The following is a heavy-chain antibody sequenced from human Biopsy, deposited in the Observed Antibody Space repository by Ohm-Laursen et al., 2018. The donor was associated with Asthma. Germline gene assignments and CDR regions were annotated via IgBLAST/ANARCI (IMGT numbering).Heavy chain of an antibody. CDR3: ARGDSSNWSHHYFDY. D-gene: IGHD3-22*01. Sequence: SLRLSCTASGFAVSGDHMFWVRQAPGKGLEWVSVIYSGGTSHTADSVRGRFTISRDYSKNTLYLQMHSLRAEDTAVYYCARGDSSNWSHHYFDYWGQGTLVTVSS. V-gene: IGHV3-53*01. J-gene: IGHJ4*02. CDR2: IYSGGTS. CDR1: GFAVSGDH.